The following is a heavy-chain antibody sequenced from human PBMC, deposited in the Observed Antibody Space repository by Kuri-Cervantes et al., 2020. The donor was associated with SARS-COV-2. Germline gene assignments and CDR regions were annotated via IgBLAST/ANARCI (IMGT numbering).Heavy chain of an antibody. V-gene: IGHV5-10-1*01. J-gene: IGHJ4*02. Sequence: GESLKISCKGSGYIFTSYWISWVRQMPGKGLEWMGRIDPSDSETNYSPSFEGHVTMSVDKSINTAYLQRSSLKASDTAMYYCATRYGHSFAYGYWGQGSLVTVSS. CDR3: ATRYGHSFAYGY. CDR2: IDPSDSET. D-gene: IGHD3-16*01. CDR1: GYIFTSYW.